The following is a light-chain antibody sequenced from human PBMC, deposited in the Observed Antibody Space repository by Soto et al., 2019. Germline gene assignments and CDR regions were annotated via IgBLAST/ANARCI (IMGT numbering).Light chain of an antibody. J-gene: IGKJ1*01. CDR1: QTVSSDS. V-gene: IGKV3-20*01. CDR2: GAS. Sequence: EIVLTQSPGTLSLSPGERATLSCRASQTVSSDSLAWYQQKPGQAPRLLIYGASSRATAIPDRFSGSGSGTDFTLTISRLEPEDFAVYYCQQYGGSPRTFGQGTKVEIQ. CDR3: QQYGGSPRT.